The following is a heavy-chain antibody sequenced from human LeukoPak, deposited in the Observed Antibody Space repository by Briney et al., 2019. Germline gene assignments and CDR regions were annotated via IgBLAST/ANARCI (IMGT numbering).Heavy chain of an antibody. V-gene: IGHV1-18*01. J-gene: IGHJ6*02. CDR2: ISAYNGNT. D-gene: IGHD3-9*01. CDR1: GYTFTSYG. CDR3: ARGRYRRYDILTGYYEYYYYGMDV. Sequence: ASVKVSCKASGYTFTSYGISWVRQAPGQGLEWMGWISAYNGNTNYAQKFQGRVTITADESTSTAYMELSSLGSEDTAVYYCARGRYRRYDILTGYYEYYYYGMDVWGQGTTVTVSS.